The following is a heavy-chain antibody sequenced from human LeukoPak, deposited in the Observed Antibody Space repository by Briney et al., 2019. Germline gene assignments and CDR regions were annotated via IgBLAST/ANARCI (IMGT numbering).Heavy chain of an antibody. CDR1: GFTFSSYG. V-gene: IGHV3-33*01. J-gene: IGHJ4*02. CDR2: IWYDGSNK. Sequence: GGSLRLSCAASGFTFSSYGMHWVRQAPGKGLEWVAVIWYDGSNKYYADSVKGRFTIYRDNSKNTLYLQMNSLRAEDTAVYYCARGPTYYDILTGYFWSRDLDYWGQGTLVTVSS. CDR3: ARGPTYYDILTGYFWSRDLDY. D-gene: IGHD3-9*01.